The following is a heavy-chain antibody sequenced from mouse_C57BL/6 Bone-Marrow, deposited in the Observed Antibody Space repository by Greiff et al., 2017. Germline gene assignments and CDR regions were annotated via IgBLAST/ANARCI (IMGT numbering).Heavy chain of an antibody. V-gene: IGHV1-69*01. Sequence: QVQLQQSGAELVMPGASVKLSCKASGYTFTSYWMHWVKQRPGQGLEWIGEIDPSDSYTNYNQKFKGKSTLTVDKSSSTAYMQLSSLTSEDAAVYYCARNYHYAMDYWGQGTSVTVSS. D-gene: IGHD1-1*02. CDR3: ARNYHYAMDY. J-gene: IGHJ4*01. CDR1: GYTFTSYW. CDR2: IDPSDSYT.